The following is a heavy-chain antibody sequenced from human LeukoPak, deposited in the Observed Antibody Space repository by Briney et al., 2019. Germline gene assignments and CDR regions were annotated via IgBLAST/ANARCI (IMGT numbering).Heavy chain of an antibody. V-gene: IGHV1-18*01. D-gene: IGHD3-10*01. CDR3: ARDPSPMVRDSGDY. CDR2: ISAYNGNT. J-gene: IGHJ4*02. CDR1: GYTFTSYG. Sequence: ASVKVSCKASGYTFTSYGISWVRQAPGQGLEWMGWISAYNGNTNYAQKLQGRVTMPTDTSTSTAYMELRSLRSDDTAVYYCARDPSPMVRDSGDYWGQGTLVTVSS.